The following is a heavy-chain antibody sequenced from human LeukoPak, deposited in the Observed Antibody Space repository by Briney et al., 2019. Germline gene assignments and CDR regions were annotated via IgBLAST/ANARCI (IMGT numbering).Heavy chain of an antibody. CDR1: GFTFSTYS. Sequence: GSLRLSCAASGFTFSTYSMNWVRQAPGKGLAWVSSISSSSNYIYYADSVKGRFTISRDNAKNSLYLQMNSLRAEDTAVYYCAKGGGYEAQYYYYYLDVWGKGTTVTISS. D-gene: IGHD5-12*01. CDR2: ISSSSNYI. CDR3: AKGGGYEAQYYYYYLDV. V-gene: IGHV3-21*01. J-gene: IGHJ6*03.